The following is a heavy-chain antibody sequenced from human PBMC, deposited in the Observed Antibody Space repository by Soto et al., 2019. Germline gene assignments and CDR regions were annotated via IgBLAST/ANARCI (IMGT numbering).Heavy chain of an antibody. CDR3: ARFKIVGATYYFDY. D-gene: IGHD1-26*01. V-gene: IGHV3-21*01. CDR2: ISSSSYI. Sequence: PGGSLRLSCAASGFTFSSYSMNWVRQAPGKGLEWVSSISSSSYIYYADSVKGRFTISRDNAKNSLYLQMNSLRAEDTAVYYCARFKIVGATYYFDYWGQGTLVTVSS. CDR1: GFTFSSYS. J-gene: IGHJ4*02.